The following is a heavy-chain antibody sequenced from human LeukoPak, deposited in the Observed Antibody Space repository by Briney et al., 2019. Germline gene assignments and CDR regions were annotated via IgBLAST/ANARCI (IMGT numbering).Heavy chain of an antibody. CDR3: AELGITMIGGV. V-gene: IGHV3-48*04. J-gene: IGHJ6*04. CDR1: GFTFNTYW. CDR2: ISSSGSTI. Sequence: GGSLRLSCAASGFTFNTYWMNWVRQAPGKGLEWVSYISSSGSTIYYADSVKGRFTISRDNAKNSLYLQMNSLRAEDTAVYYCAELGITMIGGVWGKGTTVTISS. D-gene: IGHD3-10*02.